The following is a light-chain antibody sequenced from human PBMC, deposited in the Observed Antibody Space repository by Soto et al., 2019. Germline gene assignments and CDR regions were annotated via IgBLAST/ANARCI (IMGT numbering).Light chain of an antibody. CDR2: AAS. CDR1: QSISTF. Sequence: DIQMTQSPSSLSASVGDRVTITCRASQSISTFLNWYQQKPGKAPKLLIYAASSLQSGVPSRFRGSGSGADFTLNIGGLQPDDFATYYCQQSYSTPRTFGQGTKVDVK. V-gene: IGKV1-39*01. J-gene: IGKJ1*01. CDR3: QQSYSTPRT.